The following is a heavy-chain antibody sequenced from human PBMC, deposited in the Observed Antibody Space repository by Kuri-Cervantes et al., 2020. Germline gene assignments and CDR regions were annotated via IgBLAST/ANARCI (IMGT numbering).Heavy chain of an antibody. Sequence: SETLSLTCTVSGGSFISTSYYWAWIRQPPGKGLEWIGSVYSSGVVDFNPSLKSRLSISVDTSKSQFSLRLNSVTAADTAVYYCASTSDILTGYADYFDYWGQGTLVTVSS. CDR1: GGSFISTSYY. CDR3: ASTSDILTGYADYFDY. CDR2: VYSSGVV. J-gene: IGHJ4*02. V-gene: IGHV4-39*07. D-gene: IGHD3-9*01.